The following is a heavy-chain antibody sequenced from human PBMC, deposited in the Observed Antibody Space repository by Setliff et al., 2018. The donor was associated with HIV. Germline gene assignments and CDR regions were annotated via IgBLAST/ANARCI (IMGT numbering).Heavy chain of an antibody. Sequence: SETLSLTCYVTDDPSSSYYWSWVRQPAGKGLEWIVRLYVSGDTNYNPSLKSRVTMSLDTSKKHFSLKLKSVTAADTAVYYCALTGHRLLRGYMDVWGKGTTVTVSS. V-gene: IGHV4-4*07. CDR3: ALTGHRLLRGYMDV. CDR2: LYVSGDT. CDR1: DDPSSSYY. D-gene: IGHD2-15*01. J-gene: IGHJ6*03.